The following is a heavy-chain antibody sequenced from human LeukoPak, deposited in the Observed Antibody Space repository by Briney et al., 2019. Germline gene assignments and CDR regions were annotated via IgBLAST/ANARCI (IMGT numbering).Heavy chain of an antibody. Sequence: GGSLRLSCAASGVTFSDYYMNWIRQAPGKGLEWVSYISSSSSTIYYADSVKGRLTISRDNAKNSLYLQMNSLRAEDTAVYYCAKLGRNYFDYWGQGTLVTVSS. CDR2: ISSSSSTI. J-gene: IGHJ4*02. V-gene: IGHV3-11*04. CDR1: GVTFSDYY. CDR3: AKLGRNYFDY. D-gene: IGHD3-10*01.